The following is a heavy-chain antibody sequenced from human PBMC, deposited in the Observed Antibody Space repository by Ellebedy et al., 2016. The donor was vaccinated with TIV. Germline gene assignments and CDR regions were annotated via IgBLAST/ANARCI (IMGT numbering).Heavy chain of an antibody. D-gene: IGHD6-13*01. CDR1: GFTFSTYA. CDR3: AKGTGRSIAAAGFQH. J-gene: IGHJ1*01. CDR2: ISYDGSNK. Sequence: GGSLRLSXAASGFTFSTYAMHCVRQAPGQGLEWVAVISYDGSNKYYADSVKGRFTISRDNSKNTLYLQMNSLRAEDTAVYYCAKGTGRSIAAAGFQHWGQGTLVAVSS. V-gene: IGHV3-30*04.